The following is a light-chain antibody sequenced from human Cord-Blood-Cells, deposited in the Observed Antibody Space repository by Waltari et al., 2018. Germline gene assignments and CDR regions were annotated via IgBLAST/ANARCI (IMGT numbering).Light chain of an antibody. Sequence: DIVMTQSPDSLAVSLGERATINCKSSQRVLYSSNNKNYLAWYQQKPGQPPKLVIYWASTRESGVPDRVSGSGSGTDFTLTISSLQAEDVAVYYCQQYYSTPLTFGGGTKVEIK. CDR2: WAS. CDR3: QQYYSTPLT. V-gene: IGKV4-1*01. CDR1: QRVLYSSNNKNY. J-gene: IGKJ4*01.